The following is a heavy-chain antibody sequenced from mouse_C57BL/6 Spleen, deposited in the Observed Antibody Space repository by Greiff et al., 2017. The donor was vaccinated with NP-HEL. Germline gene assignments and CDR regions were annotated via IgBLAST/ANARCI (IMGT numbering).Heavy chain of an antibody. V-gene: IGHV1-64*01. Sequence: QVQLQQPGAELVKPGASVKLSCKASGYTFTSYWMHWVTQRPGQGLEWIGMIHPNSGSTNYNEKFKTKATLTVDKSSSTSYMQLSSLTSEDSAVYYCARRDYYYGSSPAWFAYWGQGTLVTVSA. CDR3: ARRDYYYGSSPAWFAY. J-gene: IGHJ3*01. CDR2: IHPNSGST. CDR1: GYTFTSYW. D-gene: IGHD1-1*01.